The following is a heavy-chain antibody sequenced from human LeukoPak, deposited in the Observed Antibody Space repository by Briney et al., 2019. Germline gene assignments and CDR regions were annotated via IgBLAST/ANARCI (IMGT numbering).Heavy chain of an antibody. D-gene: IGHD3-16*02. CDR1: GFTFSSYA. CDR2: ISGSGGST. Sequence: GGSLRLSCAASGFTFSSYAMRWVRQAPGKGLEWVSAISGSGGSTYYADSVKGLFTISRDNSKNTLHLQMNSLRAEDTAVYYCAKDYDYIWRSYRQFDYWGQGTLVTVSS. J-gene: IGHJ4*02. CDR3: AKDYDYIWRSYRQFDY. V-gene: IGHV3-23*01.